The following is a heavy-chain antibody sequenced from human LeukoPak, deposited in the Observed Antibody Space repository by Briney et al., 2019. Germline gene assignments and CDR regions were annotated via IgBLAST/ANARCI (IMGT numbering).Heavy chain of an antibody. CDR2: IYYSGST. D-gene: IGHD3-10*01. CDR1: GGSISSYY. J-gene: IGHJ4*02. CDR3: ARERYYGSGSYHDY. V-gene: IGHV4-59*01. Sequence: SEALSLTCTVSGGSISSYYWSWIRQPPGKGLEWIGYIYYSGSTNYNPSLKSRVTISVDTSKNQFSLKLSSVTAADTAVYYCARERYYGSGSYHDYWGQGTLVTVSS.